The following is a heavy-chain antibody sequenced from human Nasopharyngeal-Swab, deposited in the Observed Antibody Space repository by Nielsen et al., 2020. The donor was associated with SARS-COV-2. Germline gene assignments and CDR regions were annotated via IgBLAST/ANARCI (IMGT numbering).Heavy chain of an antibody. CDR3: ARLAPPYSSSWRATPNYYYYMDV. CDR2: ISSSSSYI. Sequence: GESLKISCAASGFTFSSYSMNWARQAPGKGLEWVSSISSSSSYIYYADSVKGRFTISRDNAKNSLYLQMNSLRAEDTAVYYCARLAPPYSSSWRATPNYYYYMDVWGKGTTVTVSS. J-gene: IGHJ6*03. V-gene: IGHV3-21*01. D-gene: IGHD6-13*01. CDR1: GFTFSSYS.